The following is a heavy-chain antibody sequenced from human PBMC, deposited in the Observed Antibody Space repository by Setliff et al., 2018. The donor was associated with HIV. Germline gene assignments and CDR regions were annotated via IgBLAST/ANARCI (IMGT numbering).Heavy chain of an antibody. J-gene: IGHJ6*02. CDR3: ARGGPAVAYAVDV. D-gene: IGHD5-12*01. Sequence: PSETLSLTCTVSGGSISSSSYYWGWVRQPPGKGLEWIGYVYYSGSTNYNPSLKSRVTLSFDTSKNNFSLNLNSVTATDTAIYYCARGGPAVAYAVDVWGQGTTVTVSS. V-gene: IGHV4-61*03. CDR2: VYYSGST. CDR1: GGSISSSSYY.